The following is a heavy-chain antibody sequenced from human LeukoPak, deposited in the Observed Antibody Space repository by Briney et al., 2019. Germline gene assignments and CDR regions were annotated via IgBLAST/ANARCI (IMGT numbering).Heavy chain of an antibody. CDR1: GFTFSSYA. J-gene: IGHJ6*03. V-gene: IGHV3-30*02. Sequence: GGSLRLSCAASGFTFSSYAMHWVRQAPGKGLEWVSFIRYDGSNKYYADSVKGRFTISRDNSKNTLYLQMNSLRAEDTAIYYCAKNGDRGAYCSGGSCYPYYYYYMDVWGKGTTVTISS. CDR2: IRYDGSNK. D-gene: IGHD2-15*01. CDR3: AKNGDRGAYCSGGSCYPYYYYYMDV.